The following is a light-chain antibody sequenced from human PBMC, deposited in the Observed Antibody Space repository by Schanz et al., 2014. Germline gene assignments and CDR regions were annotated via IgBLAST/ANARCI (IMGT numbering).Light chain of an antibody. V-gene: IGLV2-23*01. J-gene: IGLJ3*02. CDR2: EGS. CDR1: SSDIGSYNL. Sequence: QSALTQPASVSGSPGQSITISCTGTSSDIGSYNLVSWYQQHPDKAPKLMIYEGSKRPSGVSNRFSGSKSGNTASLTISGLQAEDEADYYCCSYAGSSTRHLVFGGGTKLTVL. CDR3: CSYAGSSTRHLV.